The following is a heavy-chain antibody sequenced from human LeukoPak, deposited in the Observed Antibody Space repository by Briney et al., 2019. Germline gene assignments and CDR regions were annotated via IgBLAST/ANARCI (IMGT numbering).Heavy chain of an antibody. J-gene: IGHJ4*02. Sequence: GGSLGLSCAASGFTVSNNYMSWVRQAPGKGLEWVSVIYSGGSTYYADSVKGRFTISRDNSKNTLYLQMNSLRAEDTAVYYCARDPGYSGYEYYFDYWGQGTLVTVSS. D-gene: IGHD5-12*01. CDR1: GFTVSNNY. CDR3: ARDPGYSGYEYYFDY. V-gene: IGHV3-66*01. CDR2: IYSGGST.